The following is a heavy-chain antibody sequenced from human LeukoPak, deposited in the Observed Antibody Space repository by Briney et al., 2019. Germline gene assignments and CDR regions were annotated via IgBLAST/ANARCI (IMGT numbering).Heavy chain of an antibody. CDR3: SKGVGATRAITWFDP. CDR1: GLTFSSYW. D-gene: IGHD1-26*01. CDR2: INSDGSST. J-gene: IGHJ5*02. Sequence: GGSLRLSCAASGLTFSSYWMHWVRQAPGKGLVWVSRINSDGSSTNYADSVKGRFTISRDNSKNTLYLQMSSLRAEDTAVYYCSKGVGATRAITWFDPWGQGTLVTVSS. V-gene: IGHV3-74*01.